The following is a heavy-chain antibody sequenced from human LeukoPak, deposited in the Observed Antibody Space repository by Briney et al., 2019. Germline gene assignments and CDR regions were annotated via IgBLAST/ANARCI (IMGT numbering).Heavy chain of an antibody. Sequence: SETLSLTCTVSGGSISSSSYYWSWIRQPPGKGLEWIGEINHSGSTNYNPSLKSRVTISVDTSKNQFSLKLSSVTAADTAVYYCARGYCSSTSCPDFDYWGQGTLVTVSS. D-gene: IGHD2-2*01. V-gene: IGHV4-39*07. CDR2: INHSGST. CDR1: GGSISSSSYY. CDR3: ARGYCSSTSCPDFDY. J-gene: IGHJ4*02.